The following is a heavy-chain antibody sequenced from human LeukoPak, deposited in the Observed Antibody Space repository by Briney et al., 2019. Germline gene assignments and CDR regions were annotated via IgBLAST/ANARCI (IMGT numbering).Heavy chain of an antibody. J-gene: IGHJ4*02. D-gene: IGHD6-13*01. V-gene: IGHV3-15*01. CDR2: IKSKTDGGAT. CDR1: GFTFSNAW. Sequence: GGSLRLSCAASGFTFSNAWMTWVRQAPGKGLEWVGRIKSKTDGGATDYAAPVKGRFTISRDDSKDTLYLQMDSLKTEDTAVYYCTTGYRIAAVGREFWGQGTLVTVSS. CDR3: TTGYRIAAVGREF.